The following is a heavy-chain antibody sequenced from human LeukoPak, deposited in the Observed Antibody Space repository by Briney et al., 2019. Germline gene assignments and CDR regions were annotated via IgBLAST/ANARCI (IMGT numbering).Heavy chain of an antibody. CDR1: GYTFTSYD. CDR3: ARVDGSWLHNWFDP. V-gene: IGHV1-8*01. CDR2: MNPNSGNT. J-gene: IGHJ5*02. D-gene: IGHD6-13*01. Sequence: ASVKVSCKASGYTFTSYDINWVRQATGQGLEWMGWMNPNSGNTGYAQKFQGRVTMTRNTSISTAYMELSSVTAADTAVYYCARVDGSWLHNWFDPWGQGTLVTVSS.